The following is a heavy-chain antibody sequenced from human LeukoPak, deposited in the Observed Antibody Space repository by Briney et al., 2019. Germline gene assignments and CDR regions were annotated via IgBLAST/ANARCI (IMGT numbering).Heavy chain of an antibody. D-gene: IGHD3-10*01. V-gene: IGHV3-48*01. J-gene: IGHJ4*02. CDR1: GFTFSSYS. CDR2: ISSSSRTI. Sequence: GGSLRLSCAASGFTFSSYSMNWVRQAPGKGLEWVSYISSSSRTIYYADSVKGRFTISRDNAKNSLFLQMNSLRAEDTAVYYCARDGSGRVPEMSAPDYWGQGTLVTVSS. CDR3: ARDGSGRVPEMSAPDY.